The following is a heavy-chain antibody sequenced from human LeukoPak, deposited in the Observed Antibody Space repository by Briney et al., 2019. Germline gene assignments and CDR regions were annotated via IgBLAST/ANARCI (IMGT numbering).Heavy chain of an antibody. J-gene: IGHJ4*02. CDR1: GFTFGLSS. CDR3: VRLRRNSDTSGFYYYYDY. Sequence: GGSLRLSCTASGFTFGLSSINWVRQAPGKGLEWVSSISVRSNYIYYADSVRGRFSISRDDARDSLYLQMNSLRAEDTAVYYCVRLRRNSDTSGFYYYYDYWGQGTLVTVSS. D-gene: IGHD3-22*01. CDR2: ISVRSNYI. V-gene: IGHV3-21*01.